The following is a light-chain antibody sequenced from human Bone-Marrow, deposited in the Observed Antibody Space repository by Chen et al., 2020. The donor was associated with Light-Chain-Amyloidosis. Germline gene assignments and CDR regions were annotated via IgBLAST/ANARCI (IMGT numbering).Light chain of an antibody. J-gene: IGKJ4*01. Sequence: DIQMTQSPSSLSASVGDRVTITCRASQGISTYLAWILHKPGQAPKSLIHAASSLPSGVPSKFSGSGSETHFTLTINSLQPEDFATYYYQQYNKCPITFGGGTKVEIK. V-gene: IGKV1-16*02. CDR3: QQYNKCPIT. CDR1: QGISTY. CDR2: AAS.